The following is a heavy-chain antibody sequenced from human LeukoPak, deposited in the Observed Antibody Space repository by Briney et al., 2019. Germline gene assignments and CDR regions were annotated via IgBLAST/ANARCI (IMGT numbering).Heavy chain of an antibody. CDR2: ISTSGSYI. J-gene: IGHJ2*01. CDR1: GFTFSSYG. Sequence: GGSLRLSCAASGFTFSSYGMNWVRQAPGKGLEWVSSISTSGSYIYYADSVKGRFTISRDNAKNSLFLQMNSLRAEDTAVYYCARGITVTGTDWYFDLWGRGTLVTVSS. CDR3: ARGITVTGTDWYFDL. V-gene: IGHV3-21*01. D-gene: IGHD6-19*01.